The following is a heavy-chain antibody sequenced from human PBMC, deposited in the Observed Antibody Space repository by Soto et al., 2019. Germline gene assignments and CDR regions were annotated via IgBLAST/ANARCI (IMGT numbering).Heavy chain of an antibody. V-gene: IGHV3-48*01. CDR1: GFILSDCA. J-gene: IGHJ6*03. CDR3: ARDLSWGSNWYYYMDV. CDR2: ISSGSSDI. Sequence: EVQLVESGGGLVQPGGSLRLSCATSGFILSDCAMNWVRQAPGKGLEWVSYISSGSSDIDYADSVKGRFTVSRDNARNSLYLHMSSLRAEDTAVYYCARDLSWGSNWYYYMDVWGKGTTVTVSS. D-gene: IGHD7-27*01.